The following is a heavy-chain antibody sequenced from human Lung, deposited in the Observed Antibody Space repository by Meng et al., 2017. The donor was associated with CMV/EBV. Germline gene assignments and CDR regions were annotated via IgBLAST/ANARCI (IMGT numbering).Heavy chain of an antibody. D-gene: IGHD3-10*01. Sequence: ASVKVSCKASGYTFTGYYMHWVRQAPGQGLEWMGWINPNSGGTNYAQKFQGRVTMTRDTSISTAYMELSRLRSDDTAVYYCARAGYYYGSGSGDYWGQGTLVTVSS. CDR1: GYTFTGYY. V-gene: IGHV1-2*02. CDR2: INPNSGGT. J-gene: IGHJ4*02. CDR3: ARAGYYYGSGSGDY.